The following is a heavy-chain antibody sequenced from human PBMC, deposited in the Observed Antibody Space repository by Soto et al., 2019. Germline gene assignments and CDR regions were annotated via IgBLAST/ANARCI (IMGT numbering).Heavy chain of an antibody. Sequence: GGSLRLSCAASGFTFSSYSMNWVRQAPGKGLEWVSSISSSSSYIYYADSVKGRFTISRDNAKNSLYLQMNSLRAEDTAVYYCARDVRYYYEQYGMDVWGQGTTVTSP. CDR1: GFTFSSYS. CDR2: ISSSSSYI. V-gene: IGHV3-21*01. CDR3: ARDVRYYYEQYGMDV. J-gene: IGHJ6*02. D-gene: IGHD3-22*01.